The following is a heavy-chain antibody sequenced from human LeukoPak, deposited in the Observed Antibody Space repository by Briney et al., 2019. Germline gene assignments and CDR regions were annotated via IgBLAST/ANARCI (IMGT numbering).Heavy chain of an antibody. CDR3: AIGSVRYSSPRGNAFDI. J-gene: IGHJ3*02. CDR1: GGTFSSYA. V-gene: IGHV1-69*05. CDR2: IIPIFGTA. D-gene: IGHD6-13*01. Sequence: ASVKVSCEASGGTFSSYAISWVRQAPGQGLEWMGGIIPIFGTANYAQRFQGRVTITTDESTSTAYMELSSLRSEDTAVYYCAIGSVRYSSPRGNAFDIWGQGTMVTVSS.